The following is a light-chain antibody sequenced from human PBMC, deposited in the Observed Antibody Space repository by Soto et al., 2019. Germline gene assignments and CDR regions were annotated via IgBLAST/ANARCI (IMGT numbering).Light chain of an antibody. CDR2: GAS. CDR1: QTIYSNY. CDR3: QQYGSFYT. V-gene: IGKV3-20*01. J-gene: IGKJ2*01. Sequence: EIVLTQSPGTLSLSPGERATLSCRASQTIYSNYLGWYQQKPGQAPRLLIYGASRRATGIPDRFSGSGSGTYFTLTISRLEPEDFAVYYCQQYGSFYTFGQGTKLDIK.